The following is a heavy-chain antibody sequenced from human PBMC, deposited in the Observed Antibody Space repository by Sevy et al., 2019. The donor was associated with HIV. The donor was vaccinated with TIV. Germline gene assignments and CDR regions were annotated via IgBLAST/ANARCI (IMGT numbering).Heavy chain of an antibody. J-gene: IGHJ3*02. CDR2: IKSKNDGGTT. CDR1: GFTFSNTW. CDR3: TSMGWHGRFDI. Sequence: GGSLRLSCAASGFTFSNTWMSWVRQAPGKGLELVGRIKSKNDGGTTDYAAPVIGRFTISRDDSKSTLYLRMNSLKIEDTAVYYCTSMGWHGRFDIWGQGAMVTVSS. D-gene: IGHD4-17*01. V-gene: IGHV3-15*01.